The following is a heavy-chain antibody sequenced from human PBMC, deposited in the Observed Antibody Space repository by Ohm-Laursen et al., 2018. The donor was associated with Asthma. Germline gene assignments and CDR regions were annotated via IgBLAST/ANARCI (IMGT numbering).Heavy chain of an antibody. CDR1: GFTVGSDY. V-gene: IGHV3-53*01. D-gene: IGHD4-17*01. Sequence: GSLRLSCAASGFTVGSDYMTWVRQAPGKGLEWVSAIYSGGTTYYADSVRGRFTISRDNSKNTLYLQMNSLRAEDTAVYYCARDHYGRQFDYWGQGTLVTVSS. CDR2: IYSGGTT. J-gene: IGHJ4*02. CDR3: ARDHYGRQFDY.